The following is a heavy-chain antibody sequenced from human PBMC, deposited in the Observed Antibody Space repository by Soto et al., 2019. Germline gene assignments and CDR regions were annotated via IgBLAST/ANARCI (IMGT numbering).Heavy chain of an antibody. CDR2: ISYDGSNK. J-gene: IGHJ4*02. V-gene: IGHV3-30-3*01. D-gene: IGHD2-2*01. CDR3: AREVLVPGRYFDY. CDR1: GFTFSSYA. Sequence: GGSLRLSCAASGFTFSSYAMHWVRQAPGKGLEWVAVISYDGSNKYYADSVKGRFTISRDNSKNTLYLQMNSLRAEDTAVYYCAREVLVPGRYFDYWGQGTLVTVSS.